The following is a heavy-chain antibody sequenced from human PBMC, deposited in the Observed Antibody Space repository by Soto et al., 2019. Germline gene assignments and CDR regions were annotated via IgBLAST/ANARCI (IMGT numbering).Heavy chain of an antibody. CDR2: IWYDGSNK. CDR1: GFTFSSYG. J-gene: IGHJ6*03. V-gene: IGHV3-33*06. Sequence: GGSLRLSCAASGFTFSSYGMHWVRQAPGKGLEWVAVIWYDGSNKYYADSVKGRFTISRDNSKNTVYLQMNSLRVEDTAVYYCAKGVYYCYYMDVWGKGTTVTVSS. CDR3: AKGVYYCYYMDV.